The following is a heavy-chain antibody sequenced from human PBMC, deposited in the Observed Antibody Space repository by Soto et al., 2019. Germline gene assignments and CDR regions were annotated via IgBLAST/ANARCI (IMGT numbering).Heavy chain of an antibody. Sequence: GGSLRLSCAASGFTFSSYSMNWVRQAPGKGLEWVSSISSSSSYIYHADSVKGRFTISRDNAKNSLYLQMNSLRAEDTAVYYCARGDYGMDVWGQGTTVTVSS. CDR3: ARGDYGMDV. J-gene: IGHJ6*02. V-gene: IGHV3-21*01. CDR2: ISSSSSYI. CDR1: GFTFSSYS.